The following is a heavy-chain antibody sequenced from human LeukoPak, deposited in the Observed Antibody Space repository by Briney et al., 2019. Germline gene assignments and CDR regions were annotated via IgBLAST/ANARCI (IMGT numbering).Heavy chain of an antibody. CDR1: EFTFTNYA. D-gene: IGHD3-10*01. CDR3: AREAFGFSYSER. V-gene: IGHV3-23*01. Sequence: GGSLRLSCVASEFTFTNYAMSWVRQAPGGGLEWVSAINGGDYDTYYADSVKGRFTNSRDNSKSMLYLQMDSLRDDDTAIYYCAREAFGFSYSERWGQGTLVTVSS. CDR2: INGGDYDT. J-gene: IGHJ4*02.